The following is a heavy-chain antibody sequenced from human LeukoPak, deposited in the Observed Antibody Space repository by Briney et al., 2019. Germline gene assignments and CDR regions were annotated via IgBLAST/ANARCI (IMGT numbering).Heavy chain of an antibody. D-gene: IGHD3-10*01. CDR2: INPNSGGT. J-gene: IGHJ5*02. Sequence: ASVKVSCKASGYTFTGYYMHWVRQAPGQGLEWMGWINPNSGGTNYAQKFQGRVTMTRDTSISTAYMELSRLRSDDTAVYYCAGDHHRTLGITMVRGVSQSGFDPWGQGTLVTVSS. CDR1: GYTFTGYY. V-gene: IGHV1-2*02. CDR3: AGDHHRTLGITMVRGVSQSGFDP.